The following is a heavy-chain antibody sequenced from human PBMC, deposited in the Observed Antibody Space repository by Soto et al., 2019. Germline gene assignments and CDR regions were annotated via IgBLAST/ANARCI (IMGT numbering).Heavy chain of an antibody. J-gene: IGHJ4*02. Sequence: GGSLRLSCEVSGFTFSDYAMSWVRQAPGKGLEWVSGISGSGRNTYYADSVKGRFTISRDKSKDAMFLQMNSLRVEDTTIYYCATSQDRYDSTGYYFWGQGTLVTVSS. CDR1: GFTFSDYA. CDR2: ISGSGRNT. CDR3: ATSQDRYDSTGYYF. V-gene: IGHV3-23*01. D-gene: IGHD3-22*01.